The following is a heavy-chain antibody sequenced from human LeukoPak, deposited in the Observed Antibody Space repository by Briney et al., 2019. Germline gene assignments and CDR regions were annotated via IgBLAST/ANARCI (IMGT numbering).Heavy chain of an antibody. D-gene: IGHD6-19*01. Sequence: PGGSLRLSCAASGFTFSSYAMSWVRQAPGKGLEWGSAISGSGGSTYYADSVKGRFTISRDNSKNTLYLQMNSLRAEDTAVYYRAKDQFYSSGWTLFDYWGQGTLVTVSS. CDR1: GFTFSSYA. CDR3: AKDQFYSSGWTLFDY. CDR2: ISGSGGST. V-gene: IGHV3-23*01. J-gene: IGHJ4*02.